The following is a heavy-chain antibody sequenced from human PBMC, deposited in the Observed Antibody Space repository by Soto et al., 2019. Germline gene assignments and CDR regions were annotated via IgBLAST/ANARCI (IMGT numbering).Heavy chain of an antibody. CDR1: GGSISRDY. CDR3: ARAFYCGGGSWDLDY. J-gene: IGHJ4*02. Sequence: QVQLQESGPGLVKSSETLSLTCTVSGGSISRDYWCLVRQPPAQGLECIWYIYYIGSTNYNPSHTSRVTISVKTSKNQFSPKLSSVTAADTAVYYCARAFYCGGGSWDLDYWGQGTLVTVCS. D-gene: IGHD2-15*01. V-gene: IGHV4-59*08. CDR2: IYYIGST.